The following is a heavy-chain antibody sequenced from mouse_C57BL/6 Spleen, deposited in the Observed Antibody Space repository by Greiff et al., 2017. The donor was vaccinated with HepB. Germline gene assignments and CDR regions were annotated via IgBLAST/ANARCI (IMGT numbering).Heavy chain of an antibody. Sequence: VQLQQSGAELVKPGASVKLSCTASGFNFTDYYMPWVKQRTEQGLEWIGRIDPEDGETKYAPKFQGKATITADTSSNTAYLQLSSLTSVDTAVYYCARRAYGNYVGYAMDYWGQGTSVTVSS. J-gene: IGHJ4*01. CDR2: IDPEDGET. V-gene: IGHV14-2*01. CDR3: ARRAYGNYVGYAMDY. CDR1: GFNFTDYY. D-gene: IGHD2-1*01.